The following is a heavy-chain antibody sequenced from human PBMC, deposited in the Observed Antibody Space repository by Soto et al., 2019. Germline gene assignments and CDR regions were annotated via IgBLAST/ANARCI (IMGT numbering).Heavy chain of an antibody. CDR2: ISYHGRNK. Sequence: LRLSCAASGFTFSNYAMHWVRQAPGKGLEWVSVISYHGRNKFYADSVKGRFTISRDNSKNTLFLQLNNLRTDDTAAYYCARDLGWNDALNYFDPWGQGTLVTVSS. V-gene: IGHV3-30*04. D-gene: IGHD1-1*01. CDR1: GFTFSNYA. CDR3: ARDLGWNDALNYFDP. J-gene: IGHJ5*02.